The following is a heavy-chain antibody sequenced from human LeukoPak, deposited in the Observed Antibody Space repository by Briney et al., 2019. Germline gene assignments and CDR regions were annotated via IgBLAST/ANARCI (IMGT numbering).Heavy chain of an antibody. D-gene: IGHD3-22*01. J-gene: IGHJ4*02. Sequence: GGSLRLSCAASGFTFSNAWMNWVRQAPGKGLEWVSSISSSSSYIYYADSVKGRFTISRDNAKNSLYLQMNSLRAEDTAVYYCARWYTYYYDSSGSIDYWGQGTLVTVSS. CDR1: GFTFSNAW. V-gene: IGHV3-21*01. CDR3: ARWYTYYYDSSGSIDY. CDR2: ISSSSSYI.